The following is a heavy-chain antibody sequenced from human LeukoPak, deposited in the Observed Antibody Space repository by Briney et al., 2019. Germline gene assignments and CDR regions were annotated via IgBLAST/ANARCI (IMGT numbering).Heavy chain of an antibody. CDR1: GDSMTRGGYY. D-gene: IGHD4-11*01. CDR2: IYHSGTT. Sequence: SQTLSLTCTVSGDSMTRGGYYWSWVRQHQGKGLEWIGFIYHSGTTFYNPSLEGRAAISVDTSQNQFSLKLTSVTAADTAVYYCARAVDYRNYFDYWGQGTLVTVSS. J-gene: IGHJ4*02. V-gene: IGHV4-31*03. CDR3: ARAVDYRNYFDY.